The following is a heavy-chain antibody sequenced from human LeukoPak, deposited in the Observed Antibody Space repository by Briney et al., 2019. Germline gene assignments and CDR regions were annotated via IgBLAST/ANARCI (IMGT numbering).Heavy chain of an antibody. Sequence: SETLSLTCTVSGYSISSGYYWGWIRQPPGKGLEWIGSIYHSGSTYYNPSLKSRVTISVDTSKNQFSLKLSSVTAADTAVYYCARDMSYGSGSYDYWGQGTLVTVSS. D-gene: IGHD3-10*01. J-gene: IGHJ4*02. CDR1: GYSISSGYY. V-gene: IGHV4-38-2*02. CDR3: ARDMSYGSGSYDY. CDR2: IYHSGST.